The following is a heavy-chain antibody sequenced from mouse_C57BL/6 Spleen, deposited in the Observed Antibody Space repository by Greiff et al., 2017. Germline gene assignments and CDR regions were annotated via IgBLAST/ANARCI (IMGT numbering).Heavy chain of an antibody. Sequence: EVKLVESGGGLVKPGGSLKLSCAASGFTFSSYAMSWVRQTPEKRLEWVATISDGGSYTYYPDNVKGRFTISRDNAKNNLYLQMSHLKSEDTAMYYCAREEIYYGNYPFAYWGQGTLVTVSA. CDR1: GFTFSSYA. CDR2: ISDGGSYT. V-gene: IGHV5-4*01. CDR3: AREEIYYGNYPFAY. D-gene: IGHD2-1*01. J-gene: IGHJ3*01.